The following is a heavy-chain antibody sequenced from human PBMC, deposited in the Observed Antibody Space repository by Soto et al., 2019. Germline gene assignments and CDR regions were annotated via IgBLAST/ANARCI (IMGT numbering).Heavy chain of an antibody. CDR1: GFTFSSYA. V-gene: IGHV3-30-3*01. Sequence: GGSLRLSCAASGFTFSSYAMHWVRQAPGKGLEWVAVISYDGSNKYYADSVKGRFTISRDNSKNTLYLQMNSLRAEDTAVYYCARDKIAAAGSRSTYYYYYGMDVWGQGTTVTVSS. CDR3: ARDKIAAAGSRSTYYYYYGMDV. D-gene: IGHD6-13*01. J-gene: IGHJ6*02. CDR2: ISYDGSNK.